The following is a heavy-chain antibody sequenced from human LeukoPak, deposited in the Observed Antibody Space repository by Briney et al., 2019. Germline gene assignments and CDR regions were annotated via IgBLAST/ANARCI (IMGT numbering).Heavy chain of an antibody. Sequence: ASVKVSCKASGGTFSSYAISWVRQAPGQGLEWMGGIIPIFGTANYAQRFQGRVTITADESTSTAYMELSSLRSEDTAVYYCARWHPAGTGGFDPWGQGTLVTVSS. CDR3: ARWHPAGTGGFDP. J-gene: IGHJ5*02. CDR1: GGTFSSYA. V-gene: IGHV1-69*13. CDR2: IIPIFGTA. D-gene: IGHD6-13*01.